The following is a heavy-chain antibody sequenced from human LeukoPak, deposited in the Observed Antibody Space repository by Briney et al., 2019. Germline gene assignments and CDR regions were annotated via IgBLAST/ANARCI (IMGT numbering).Heavy chain of an antibody. D-gene: IGHD3-3*01. J-gene: IGHJ5*02. CDR3: AREHRRFLEWDSWFDP. Sequence: PGGSPRLSCAASGFTFSSYWMHWVRQAPGKGLVWVSRINSDGRSTSYADSVKGRFTISRDNAKNTPYLQMNSLRAEDTAVYYCAREHRRFLEWDSWFDPWGQGTLVTVSS. CDR1: GFTFSSYW. CDR2: INSDGRST. V-gene: IGHV3-74*01.